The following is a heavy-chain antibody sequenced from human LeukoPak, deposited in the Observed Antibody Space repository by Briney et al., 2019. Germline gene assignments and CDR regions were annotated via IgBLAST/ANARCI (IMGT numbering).Heavy chain of an antibody. J-gene: IGHJ1*01. V-gene: IGHV3-15*01. Sequence: GGSLRLSCAASGFTFSKVWMSWVRQAPGKGLEWVGRIKSKTDGGTIDYAAPVKGRFTISRDDSKDTLFLQMNSLKTEDTAVYYCTTDLPKLDDGVYYAKFSHHWGQGTLVSVSS. CDR1: GFTFSKVW. CDR3: TTDLPKLDDGVYYAKFSHH. D-gene: IGHD3-22*01. CDR2: IKSKTDGGTI.